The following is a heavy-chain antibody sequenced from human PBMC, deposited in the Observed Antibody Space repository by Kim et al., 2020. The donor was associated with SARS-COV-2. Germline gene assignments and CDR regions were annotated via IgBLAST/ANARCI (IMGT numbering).Heavy chain of an antibody. Sequence: SETLSLTCAVYGGSFSGYYWSWIRQPPGKGLEWIGEINHSGSTNYNPSLKSRVTISVDTSKNQLSLKLSSVTAADTAVYYCAKCTSGYYCDYWGQGTLVTVSS. CDR3: AKCTSGYYCDY. V-gene: IGHV4-34*01. D-gene: IGHD3-22*01. CDR1: GGSFSGYY. J-gene: IGHJ4*02. CDR2: INHSGST.